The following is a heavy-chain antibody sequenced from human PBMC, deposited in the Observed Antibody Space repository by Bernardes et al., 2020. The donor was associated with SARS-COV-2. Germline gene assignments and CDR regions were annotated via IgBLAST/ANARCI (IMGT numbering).Heavy chain of an antibody. CDR3: VRSAGMDV. V-gene: IGHV3-7*03. Sequence: VETLFLSCAGSGFDFSDSWMTWVRQAPGKGLEWVANIKRDGSETYYVDSVKGRFTISRDNAKNLVFLQMNSLRAEDTAVFYCVRSAGMDVWGQGTMVTVSS. CDR1: GFDFSDSW. J-gene: IGHJ6*02. CDR2: IKRDGSET.